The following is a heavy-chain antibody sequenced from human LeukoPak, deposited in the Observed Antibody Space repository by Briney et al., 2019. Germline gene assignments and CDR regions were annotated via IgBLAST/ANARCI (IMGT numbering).Heavy chain of an antibody. CDR2: ISGSGFST. J-gene: IGHJ4*02. CDR1: GFTFSNYA. D-gene: IGHD3-16*01. V-gene: IGHV3-23*01. Sequence: GGSLRLSCTASGFTFSNYAMSWVRQAPGKGLEWVSSISGSGFSTYYADSVKGRFTISRDNSKNTLYLQMNSLGAEDTAIYYCGRAFPPLRTSSAGDLWGQGILVTVSS. CDR3: GRAFPPLRTSSAGDL.